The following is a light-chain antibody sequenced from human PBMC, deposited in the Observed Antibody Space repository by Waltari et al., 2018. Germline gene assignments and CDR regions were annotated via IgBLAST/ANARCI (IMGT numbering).Light chain of an antibody. CDR3: SSYTSDTTLI. CDR2: DVT. Sequence: QSALTQPASVSGSPGQSITITRTGTSGDVGRYNYVSWFQQHPGKAPKLMIYDVTKRPSGISDRFSGSKSGNTASLTISGLQADDEADYYCSSYTSDTTLIFGGGTELTVL. V-gene: IGLV2-14*01. J-gene: IGLJ2*01. CDR1: SGDVGRYNY.